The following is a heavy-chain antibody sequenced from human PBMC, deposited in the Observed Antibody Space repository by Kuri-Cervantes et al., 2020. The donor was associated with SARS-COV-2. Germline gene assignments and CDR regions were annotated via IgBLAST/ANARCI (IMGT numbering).Heavy chain of an antibody. J-gene: IGHJ6*02. D-gene: IGHD6-19*01. CDR3: ARWAVAGDYYYGMDV. CDR2: INHSGST. CDR1: GGSFSGYY. V-gene: IGHV4-34*01. Sequence: SQTLSLTCAVYGGSFSGYYWSWIRQPPGKGLEWIWEINHSGSTNYNPSLKSRVTISVDTSKNQFSLQLNSVTPEDTAVYYCARWAVAGDYYYGMDVWGQGTTVTVSS.